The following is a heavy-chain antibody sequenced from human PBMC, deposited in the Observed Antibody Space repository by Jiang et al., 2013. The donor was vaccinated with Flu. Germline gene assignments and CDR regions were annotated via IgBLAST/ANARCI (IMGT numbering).Heavy chain of an antibody. D-gene: IGHD3-3*01. CDR3: ARWYYDFWSGTPPRNNWFDP. Sequence: VQLVESGAEVKKPGASVKVSCKASGYTFTSYYMHWVRQVPGQGLEWMGIINPSGGSTSYAQKFQGRVTMTRDTSTSTVYMELSSLRSEDTAVYYCARWYYDFWSGTPPRNNWFDPWGQGTLVTVSS. J-gene: IGHJ5*02. V-gene: IGHV1-46*01. CDR2: INPSGGST. CDR1: GYTFTSYY.